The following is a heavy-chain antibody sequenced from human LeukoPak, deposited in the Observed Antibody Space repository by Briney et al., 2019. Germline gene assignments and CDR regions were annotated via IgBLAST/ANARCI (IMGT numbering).Heavy chain of an antibody. V-gene: IGHV3-23*01. J-gene: IGHJ4*02. D-gene: IGHD2-15*01. Sequence: PGGSLRLSCAASGFTFSSSAMSWVRQAPGKGLEWVSAISNNGGYTYYADSVQGRFTISRDSSKGTLCLQMNSLRAEDTAVYYCAKQLGYCSDGSCYFPYWGQGTLVTVSS. CDR1: GFTFSSSA. CDR2: ISNNGGYT. CDR3: AKQLGYCSDGSCYFPY.